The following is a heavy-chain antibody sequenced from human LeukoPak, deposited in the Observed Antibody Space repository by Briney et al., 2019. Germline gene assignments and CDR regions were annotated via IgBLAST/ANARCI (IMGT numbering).Heavy chain of an antibody. D-gene: IGHD3-10*01. CDR2: IIPIFGTA. CDR1: GGTFSSYA. Sequence: ASVKVSCKASGGTFSSYAISWVRQAPGQGLEWMGGIIPIFGTANYAQKFQGRVTITANESTSTAYMELSSLRSEDTAVYYCASTRGGYFDYWGQGTLVTVSS. J-gene: IGHJ4*02. CDR3: ASTRGGYFDY. V-gene: IGHV1-69*13.